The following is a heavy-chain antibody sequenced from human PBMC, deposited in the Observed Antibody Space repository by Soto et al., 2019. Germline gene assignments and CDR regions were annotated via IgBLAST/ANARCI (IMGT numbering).Heavy chain of an antibody. CDR3: ARMFNCSGGTCPFDY. CDR1: GFSLSTSGMR. D-gene: IGHD2-15*01. V-gene: IGHV2-70*04. CDR2: IDWDDDK. J-gene: IGHJ4*02. Sequence: SGPTLVNPTQTLTLTCTFSGFSLSTSGMRVSWIRQPPGKALEWLARIDWDDDKFYNTSLKTRLTISKDSSKNQVVLTMTNMDPVDTATYYCARMFNCSGGTCPFDYWGQGALVTVYS.